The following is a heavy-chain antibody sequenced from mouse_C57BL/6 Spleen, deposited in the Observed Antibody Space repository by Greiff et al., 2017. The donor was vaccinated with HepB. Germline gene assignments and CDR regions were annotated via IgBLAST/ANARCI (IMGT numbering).Heavy chain of an antibody. J-gene: IGHJ2*01. Sequence: DVKLVESGPGLVKPSQSLSLTCSVTGYSITSGYYWNWIRQFPGNKLEWMGYISYDGSNNYNPSLKNRISITRDTSKNQFFLKLNSVTTEDTATYYCARDYYDYDGGGFDYWGQGTTLTVSS. CDR2: ISYDGSN. D-gene: IGHD2-4*01. V-gene: IGHV3-6*01. CDR1: GYSITSGYY. CDR3: ARDYYDYDGGGFDY.